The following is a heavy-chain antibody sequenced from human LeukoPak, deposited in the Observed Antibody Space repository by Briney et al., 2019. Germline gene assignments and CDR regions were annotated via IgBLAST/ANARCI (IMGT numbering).Heavy chain of an antibody. D-gene: IGHD6-19*01. CDR1: GFTFGSYA. V-gene: IGHV4-59*01. CDR2: IYYSGST. Sequence: SGGSLRLSCAASGFTFGSYAMRWVRLAPGKGLEWIGYIYYSGSTNYNPSLKSRVTISVDTSKNQFSLKLSSVTAADTAVYYCARGGWYPESFQHWGQGALVTVSS. CDR3: ARGGWYPESFQH. J-gene: IGHJ1*01.